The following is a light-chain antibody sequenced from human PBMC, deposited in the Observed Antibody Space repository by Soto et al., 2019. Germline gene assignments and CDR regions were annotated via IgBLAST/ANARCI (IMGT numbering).Light chain of an antibody. Sequence: QPVLTQSPSASASLGASVKLTCTLSSGHSSYAIAWHQQQPEKGPRYLMKLNSDGSHSKWNGIPDRFSGSSSGAERYFTISSLQSEDEADYYCQTWGTGIQVFGGGTKLTVL. V-gene: IGLV4-69*01. CDR3: QTWGTGIQV. CDR1: SGHSSYA. J-gene: IGLJ2*01. CDR2: LNSDGSH.